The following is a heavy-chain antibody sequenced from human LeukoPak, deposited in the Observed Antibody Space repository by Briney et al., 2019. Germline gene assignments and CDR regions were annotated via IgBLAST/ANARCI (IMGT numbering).Heavy chain of an antibody. CDR3: ARVYDITWDGSYFDS. CDR1: EFTFSDHY. Sequence: PGGSLRLSCAASEFTFSDHYMDWVRQAPGKGLEWVGRIRNKANGYTTEYAASVKGRFTISRDDSKNSLYLQMHSLKTEDTALYHCARVYDITWDGSYFDSWGQGALVTVSA. V-gene: IGHV3-72*01. CDR2: IRNKANGYTT. J-gene: IGHJ4*02. D-gene: IGHD2/OR15-2a*01.